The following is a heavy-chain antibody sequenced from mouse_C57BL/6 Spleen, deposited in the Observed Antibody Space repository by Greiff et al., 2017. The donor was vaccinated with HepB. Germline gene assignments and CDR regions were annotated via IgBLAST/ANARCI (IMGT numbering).Heavy chain of an antibody. CDR1: GFNIKDDY. D-gene: IGHD1-1*01. CDR3: TTFYYGSRIFDY. CDR2: IDPENGDT. V-gene: IGHV14-4*01. J-gene: IGHJ2*01. Sequence: VQLQQSGAELVRPGASVKLSCTASGFNIKDDYMHWVKQGPEQGLEWIGWIDPENGDTEYASKFQGKATITADTSSNTAYLQLSSLTSEDTAVYYCTTFYYGSRIFDYWGQGTTRTVAS.